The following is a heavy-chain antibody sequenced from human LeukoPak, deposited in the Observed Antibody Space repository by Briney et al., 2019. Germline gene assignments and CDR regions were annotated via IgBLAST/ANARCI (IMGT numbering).Heavy chain of an antibody. D-gene: IGHD2-8*01. Sequence: GGSLRLSCAASGFTFSSYAMSWVRQAPGKGLEWVSAISGSGGSTYYADSVKGRFTISRDNSKNTLYLQMSSLRAEDTAVYYCAKAPVSHYYYYGMDVWGQGTTVTVSS. V-gene: IGHV3-23*01. CDR1: GFTFSSYA. CDR3: AKAPVSHYYYYGMDV. CDR2: ISGSGGST. J-gene: IGHJ6*02.